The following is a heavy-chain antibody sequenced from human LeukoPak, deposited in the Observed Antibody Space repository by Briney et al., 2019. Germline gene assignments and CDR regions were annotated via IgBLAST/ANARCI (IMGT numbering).Heavy chain of an antibody. D-gene: IGHD6-19*01. CDR1: GGSISSYY. CDR3: ARSSSGWNVYYYYYMDV. Sequence: SETLSLTCTVSGGSISSYYWSWIRQPPGKGLEWIGYIYYSGSTNYNPSLKSRVTISVDTSKNQFSLKLSSVTAADTAVYYCARSSSGWNVYYYYYMDVWGKGTTVSVSS. J-gene: IGHJ6*03. V-gene: IGHV4-59*12. CDR2: IYYSGST.